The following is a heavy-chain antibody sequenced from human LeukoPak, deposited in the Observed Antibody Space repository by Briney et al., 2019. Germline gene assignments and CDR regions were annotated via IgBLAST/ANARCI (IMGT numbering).Heavy chain of an antibody. CDR1: GLSFSTFA. V-gene: IGHV3-23*01. CDR2: MKGNGEA. CDR3: ARASWVSSTDAVR. D-gene: IGHD3-16*01. J-gene: IGHJ4*02. Sequence: PGGSLRLSCAASGLSFSTFAMSWARQGPARGLEWVSSMKGNGEAFYADSVKGRFTLSSDSSRNTVYLQLNNLRVEDTAIYYCARASWVSSTDAVRWGQGTLVTVSS.